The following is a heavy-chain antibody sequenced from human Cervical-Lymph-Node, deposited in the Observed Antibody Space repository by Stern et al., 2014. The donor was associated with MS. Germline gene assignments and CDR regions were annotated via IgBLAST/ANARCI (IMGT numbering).Heavy chain of an antibody. CDR1: GDTFSNYA. D-gene: IGHD4-11*01. Sequence: VQLVQSGSEVKKPGSSVKVSCKPSGDTFSNYALSWVRQAPGKGLEWVGGLIPFYGATRYGRKFQGRVTITPEESTGTAFMELTNLTSDDTAIYYCALRRSYYVFWGQGTLITVSS. CDR3: ALRRSYYVF. V-gene: IGHV1-69*01. CDR2: LIPFYGAT. J-gene: IGHJ4*02.